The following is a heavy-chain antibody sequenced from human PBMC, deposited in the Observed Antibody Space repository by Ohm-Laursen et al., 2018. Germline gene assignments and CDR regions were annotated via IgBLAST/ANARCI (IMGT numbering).Heavy chain of an antibody. D-gene: IGHD2-2*01. CDR3: AKGTAYQLLSHNWVDS. CDR1: VITFSNYD. Sequence: SLRLSCAAFVITFSNYDMIWVRQTPRKGLEWVSEISGSGASTYYADSVKGRFTISRDNSKNTLYLQMNSLRAEDTAVFYCAKGTAYQLLSHNWVDSWGQGTLVTVSS. CDR2: ISGSGAST. J-gene: IGHJ5*01. V-gene: IGHV3-23*01.